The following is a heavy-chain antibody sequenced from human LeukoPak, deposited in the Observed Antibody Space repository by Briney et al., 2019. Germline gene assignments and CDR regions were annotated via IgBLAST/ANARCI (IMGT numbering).Heavy chain of an antibody. Sequence: SETLSLTCAVYGWTFSAYYWSWIRQAPGKGLEWIGEINHSGSINYNPSLESRVTISVDTSKNQLSLKLNSVTAADTAVYYCARSGAWLVDYWGQGTLVTVSS. CDR3: ARSGAWLVDY. J-gene: IGHJ4*02. V-gene: IGHV4-34*01. CDR2: INHSGSI. D-gene: IGHD5-24*01. CDR1: GWTFSAYY.